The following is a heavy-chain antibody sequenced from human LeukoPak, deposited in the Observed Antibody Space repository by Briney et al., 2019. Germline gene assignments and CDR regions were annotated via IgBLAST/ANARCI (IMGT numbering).Heavy chain of an antibody. CDR1: GYTXTAYY. V-gene: IGHV1-2*02. Sequence: ASVKVSCKASGYTXTAYYMHGVRQAPGQGLEWMGWINPNSGGTYYAQKFQGRVTMTRDTSISTAYMELSRLRSDDTAVYYCARDRVVVPAAFDYWGQGTLVTVSS. D-gene: IGHD2-2*01. CDR2: INPNSGGT. J-gene: IGHJ4*02. CDR3: ARDRVVVPAAFDY.